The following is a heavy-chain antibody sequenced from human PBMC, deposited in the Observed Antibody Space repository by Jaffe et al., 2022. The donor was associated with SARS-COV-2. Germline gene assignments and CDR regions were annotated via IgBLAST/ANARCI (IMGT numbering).Heavy chain of an antibody. Sequence: QVQLVQSGAEVKKPGSSVKVSCKASGGTFSSYAISWVRQAPGQGLEWMGGIIPIFGTANYAQKFQGRVTITADESTSTAYMELSSLRSEDTAVYYCAGARQQLTAPYYYYGMDVWGQGTTVTVSS. D-gene: IGHD6-13*01. CDR2: IIPIFGTA. CDR3: AGARQQLTAPYYYYGMDV. J-gene: IGHJ6*02. CDR1: GGTFSSYA. V-gene: IGHV1-69*01.